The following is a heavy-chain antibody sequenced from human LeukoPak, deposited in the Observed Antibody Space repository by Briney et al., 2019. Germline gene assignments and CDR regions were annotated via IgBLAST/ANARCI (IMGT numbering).Heavy chain of an antibody. J-gene: IGHJ3*02. V-gene: IGHV4-59*08. D-gene: IGHD6-25*01. CDR1: GGSISSYY. Sequence: SEALSLTCTVSGGSISSYYWSRIRQPPGKGLEWIWYIYYSGSTNYNPSLKSRVTISVDTSKNQFSLKLSSVTAADTAVYYCARHSRLPDAFDIWGQGTMVTVSS. CDR3: ARHSRLPDAFDI. CDR2: IYYSGST.